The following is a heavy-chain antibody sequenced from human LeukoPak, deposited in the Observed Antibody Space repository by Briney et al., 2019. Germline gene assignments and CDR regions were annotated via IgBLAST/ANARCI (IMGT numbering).Heavy chain of an antibody. V-gene: IGHV3-23*01. Sequence: GGSLRLSCAASGFTFSSYVMSWVRQAPWKGLEWVSTISGSGGSTHYADSVKGRFTISRDNSKNTLYLQMNSLRAEDTAVYYCAKGPWDCPMDYWGQGTLVTVSS. J-gene: IGHJ4*02. CDR3: AKGPWDCPMDY. CDR1: GFTFSSYV. D-gene: IGHD2-21*02. CDR2: ISGSGGST.